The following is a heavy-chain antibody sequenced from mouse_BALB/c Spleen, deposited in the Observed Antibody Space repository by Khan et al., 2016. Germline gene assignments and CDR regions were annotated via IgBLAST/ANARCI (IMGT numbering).Heavy chain of an antibody. J-gene: IGHJ3*01. CDR2: ISYRGST. CDR1: GYSITSDYA. Sequence: EVQLQESGPGLVKPSQSLSLTCTVTGYSITSDYAWNWIRQFPGNKLEWMGYISYRGSTNYNPSLKSRISITRDTSKNPFFLQLNSVTPEDTATYFCASDPYSYDGAWFAYWGQGTLVSVSA. D-gene: IGHD2-12*01. V-gene: IGHV3-2*02. CDR3: ASDPYSYDGAWFAY.